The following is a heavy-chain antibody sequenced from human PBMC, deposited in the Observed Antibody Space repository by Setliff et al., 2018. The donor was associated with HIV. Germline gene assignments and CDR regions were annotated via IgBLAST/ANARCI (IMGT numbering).Heavy chain of an antibody. D-gene: IGHD3-16*01. CDR1: GFTFSSYD. V-gene: IGHV3-30*02. Sequence: GGSLRLSCAASGFTFSSYDMHWVRQAPGKGLEWVAFIQYDGSNKYYVDSVKGRFTISRDNSRNTVYLQMNSLRAEDTAVYYCAKDRGNYYYGMDVWGQGTTVTVSS. J-gene: IGHJ6*02. CDR2: IQYDGSNK. CDR3: AKDRGNYYYGMDV.